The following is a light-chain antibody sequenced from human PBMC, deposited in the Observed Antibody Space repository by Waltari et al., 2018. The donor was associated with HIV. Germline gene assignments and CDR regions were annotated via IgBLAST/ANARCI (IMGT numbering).Light chain of an antibody. CDR1: NIGGQT. Sequence: SYEVTQTLSVSVALGQTARVTCRGNNIGGQTVHWYQQKPGRAPVLVMFRDTYRPSGIPERFSGSNSGNTATLTISRAQAGDEADYYCQVWDRNTGEFGGGTRLTVL. J-gene: IGLJ3*02. CDR2: RDT. CDR3: QVWDRNTGE. V-gene: IGLV3-9*01.